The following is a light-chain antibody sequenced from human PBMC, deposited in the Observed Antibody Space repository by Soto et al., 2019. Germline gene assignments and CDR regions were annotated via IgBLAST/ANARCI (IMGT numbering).Light chain of an antibody. Sequence: EIVLTQSPFTLSLSPGERATLSCWASQSVSNYFVWYQQKPGQAPRLLIYDASKRATGIPARFSGSGSGTDFTLTISSLEPEDFAVYYCQQRSIWPWTFGQGTKVDIK. V-gene: IGKV3-11*01. CDR1: QSVSNY. CDR3: QQRSIWPWT. CDR2: DAS. J-gene: IGKJ1*01.